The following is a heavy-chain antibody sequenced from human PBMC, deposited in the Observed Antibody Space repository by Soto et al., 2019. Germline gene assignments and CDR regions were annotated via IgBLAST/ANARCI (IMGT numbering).Heavy chain of an antibody. V-gene: IGHV3-33*01. CDR2: IWHDGSNK. CDR3: AREEGVVARAFDY. D-gene: IGHD2-15*01. CDR1: GFTFSSYG. J-gene: IGHJ4*02. Sequence: QVQLVESGGGVVQPGRSLRLSCAASGFTFSSYGMHWVRQAPGKGLEWVAIIWHDGSNKYYADSVKGRFTISRDNSKNSVFLQMNSLRAEDTAMYYCAREEGVVARAFDYCGQGTLVTVSS.